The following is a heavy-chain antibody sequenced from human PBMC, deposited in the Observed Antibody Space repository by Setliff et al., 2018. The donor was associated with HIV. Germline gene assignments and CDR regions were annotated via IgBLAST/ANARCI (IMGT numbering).Heavy chain of an antibody. J-gene: IGHJ4*02. Sequence: GGSLRLSCVASGFTFITYAMSWVRQAPGKGLEWVSSISGSSSSYTNYADSVKGRFTMSRDNAKDSVYLQMNTLRVEDTAVYYCAREATPRHSSGWVYFDYWGQGMMVTVSS. D-gene: IGHD6-19*01. CDR2: ISGSSSSYT. V-gene: IGHV3-21*01. CDR3: AREATPRHSSGWVYFDY. CDR1: GFTFITYA.